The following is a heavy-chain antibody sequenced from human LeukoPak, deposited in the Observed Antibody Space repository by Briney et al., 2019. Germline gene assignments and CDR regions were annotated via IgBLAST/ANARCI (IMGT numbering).Heavy chain of an antibody. V-gene: IGHV1-46*01. CDR1: GYTFTSYY. CDR3: AGARRYYDSSGDAFDI. Sequence: GASGKVSCKASGYTFTSYYMHWVRQAPGQGLEWMGIINPSGGSTSYAQKFQGRVTMTRDTSTSTVYMELSSLRSEDTAVYYCAGARRYYDSSGDAFDIWGQGTMVTVSS. J-gene: IGHJ3*02. D-gene: IGHD3-22*01. CDR2: INPSGGST.